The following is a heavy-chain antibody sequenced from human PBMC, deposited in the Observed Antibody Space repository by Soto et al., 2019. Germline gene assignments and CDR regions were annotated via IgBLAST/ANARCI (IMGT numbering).Heavy chain of an antibody. J-gene: IGHJ4*02. CDR2: ISSSSNNI. V-gene: IGHV3-48*02. CDR3: ARDARREVTSFLNY. CDR1: GFTLTHYS. D-gene: IGHD2-21*02. Sequence: GGSLRLSCAASGFTLTHYSMNWVRQAPGKGLEWVAYISSSSNNIYYADSVKGRFAISRDNVKNSVDLQMNSLRDEDTAVYYCARDARREVTSFLNYWGPGILVTVSS.